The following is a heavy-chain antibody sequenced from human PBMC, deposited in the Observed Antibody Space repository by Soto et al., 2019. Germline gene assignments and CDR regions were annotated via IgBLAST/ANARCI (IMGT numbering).Heavy chain of an antibody. CDR3: AGGIAARPLGY. Sequence: PSETLSLTCTVSGGSLSGYYWSWIRQPPGKGLEWIGYIYHSGSTYYNPSLKSRVTISVDRSKNQFSLKLSSVTAADTAVYYCAGGIAARPLGYWGQGTLVTVSS. V-gene: IGHV4-59*04. CDR1: GGSLSGYY. J-gene: IGHJ4*02. CDR2: IYHSGST. D-gene: IGHD6-6*01.